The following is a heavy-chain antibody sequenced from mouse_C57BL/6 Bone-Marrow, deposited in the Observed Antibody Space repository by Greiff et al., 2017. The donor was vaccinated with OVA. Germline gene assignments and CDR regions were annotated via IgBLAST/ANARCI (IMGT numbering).Heavy chain of an antibody. CDR1: GYTFTSYD. D-gene: IGHD1-1*01. J-gene: IGHJ2*01. Sequence: QVQLQQSGPELVKPGASVKLSCKASGYTFTSYDINWVKQRPGQGLEWIGWIYPRDGSTKYNEKFKGKATLTVDTSSSTAYMELHSLTSEDSAVYFCANFHYYGSTPYYFDYWGQGTTLTVSS. CDR3: ANFHYYGSTPYYFDY. CDR2: IYPRDGST. V-gene: IGHV1-85*01.